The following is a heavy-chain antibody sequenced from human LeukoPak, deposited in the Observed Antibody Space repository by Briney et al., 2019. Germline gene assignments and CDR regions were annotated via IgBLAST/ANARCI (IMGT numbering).Heavy chain of an antibody. CDR3: ARDILSGSSSGGMDV. CDR2: INHSGST. D-gene: IGHD5-12*01. CDR1: GGSFSGYY. V-gene: IGHV4-34*01. J-gene: IGHJ6*02. Sequence: SETLSLTCAVYGGSFSGYYWSWIRQPPGKGLEWIGEINHSGSTNYNPSLKSRVTISVDTSKNQFSLKLSSVTAADTAVCYCARDILSGSSSGGMDVWGQGTTVTVSS.